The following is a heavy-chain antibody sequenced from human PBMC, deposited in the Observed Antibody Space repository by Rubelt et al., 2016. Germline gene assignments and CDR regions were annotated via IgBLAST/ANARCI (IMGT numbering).Heavy chain of an antibody. CDR3: ARSTGWYPDY. CDR2: ISSRSGSI. V-gene: IGHV3-21*01. J-gene: IGHJ4*02. Sequence: EVQLVESGGGLVQPGGSLRLPCAASGFTFSVYWMTWVRQAPGKGLEWVSSISSRSGSIYYADSVKGRFTISRDNAKSSLFLQMNSLRAEDTAVYYCARSTGWYPDYWGQGTLVTVSS. D-gene: IGHD6-19*01. CDR1: GFTFSVYW.